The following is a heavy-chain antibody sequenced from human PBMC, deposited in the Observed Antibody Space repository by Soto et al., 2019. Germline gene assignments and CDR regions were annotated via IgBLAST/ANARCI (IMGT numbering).Heavy chain of an antibody. D-gene: IGHD2-21*02. V-gene: IGHV4-59*01. CDR3: ARLTDCGGDCPLFDY. J-gene: IGHJ4*02. CDR2: IYYSGST. CDR1: GGSISSYY. Sequence: SETLSLTCTVSGGSISSYYWSWIRQPPGKGLEWIGYIYYSGSTNYNPSLKSRVTISVDTSKNQFSLKLSSVTAADTAVYYCARLTDCGGDCPLFDYWGQGTLVTVSS.